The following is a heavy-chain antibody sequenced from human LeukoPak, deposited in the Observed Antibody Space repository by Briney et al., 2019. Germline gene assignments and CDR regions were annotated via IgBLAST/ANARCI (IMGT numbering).Heavy chain of an antibody. V-gene: IGHV4-31*03. CDR1: GGSISSGGYY. CDR3: ARDWAFDQGRWFDP. Sequence: SETLSLTCTVSGGSISSGGYYWSWIRQHPGKGLEWIGYIYYSGSTYYNPSLKSRVTISVDTSKNQFSLKLSSVTAADTAVYYCARDWAFDQGRWFDPGGQGTLVTVS. CDR2: IYYSGST. D-gene: IGHD2-2*01. J-gene: IGHJ5*02.